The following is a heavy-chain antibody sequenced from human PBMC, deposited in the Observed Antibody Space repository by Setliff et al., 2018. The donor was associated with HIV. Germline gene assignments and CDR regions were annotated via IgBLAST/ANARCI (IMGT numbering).Heavy chain of an antibody. CDR2: IYHTGST. J-gene: IGHJ3*02. D-gene: IGHD4-4*01. Sequence: SETLSLTCAVSGGSISSGGYSWSWIRQPPGKGLEWIGYIYHTGSTNFNPSLKSRVTISVDMSKNQFSLKLSSVTAADTAVYYCARHKQSPYAFDIWGQGTMVTVS. V-gene: IGHV4-30-2*01. CDR3: ARHKQSPYAFDI. CDR1: GGSISSGGYS.